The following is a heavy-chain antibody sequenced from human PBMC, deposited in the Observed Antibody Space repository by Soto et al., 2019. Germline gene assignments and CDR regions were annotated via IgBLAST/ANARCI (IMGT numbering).Heavy chain of an antibody. J-gene: IGHJ5*02. V-gene: IGHV3-15*07. Sequence: ESGGGLVKPGGSLRLSCAASGFTFSNAWMNWVRQAPGKGLEWVGRIRSKTDGGTADYAAPVKGRFTISRDDSKNTLHLQMYSLKTEDTAVYYCATDRVAGNWFDPWGQGTLVTVSS. CDR3: ATDRVAGNWFDP. D-gene: IGHD6-19*01. CDR1: GFTFSNAW. CDR2: IRSKTDGGTA.